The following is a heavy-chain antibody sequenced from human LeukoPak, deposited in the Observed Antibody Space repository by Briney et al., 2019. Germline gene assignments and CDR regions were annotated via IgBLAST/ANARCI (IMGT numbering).Heavy chain of an antibody. D-gene: IGHD3-3*01. V-gene: IGHV3-74*01. CDR3: ASILSGRVDDFDY. CDR2: INTDGSST. Sequence: PGGSLRLSCAASGFTFSSYWMHWVRQAPGKGLVWVSRINTDGSSTSYADSVKGRFTISRDNAKNTLYLQMNSLRAEDTAVYYCASILSGRVDDFDYWGQGTLVTVSS. J-gene: IGHJ4*02. CDR1: GFTFSSYW.